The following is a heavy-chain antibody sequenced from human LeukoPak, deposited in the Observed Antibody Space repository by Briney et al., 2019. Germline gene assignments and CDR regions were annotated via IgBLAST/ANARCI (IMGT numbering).Heavy chain of an antibody. CDR2: ISSSSSYI. CDR1: GFTFSSYS. CDR3: ARDFYTAMAYYYYYYGMDI. Sequence: GGSLRLSCAASGFTFSSYSMNWVRQAPGKGLEWVSSISSSSSYIYYADSVKGRFTISRDNAKNSLYLQMNSLRAEDTAVYYCARDFYTAMAYYYYYYGMDIWGQGTTVTVSS. J-gene: IGHJ6*02. D-gene: IGHD5-18*01. V-gene: IGHV3-21*01.